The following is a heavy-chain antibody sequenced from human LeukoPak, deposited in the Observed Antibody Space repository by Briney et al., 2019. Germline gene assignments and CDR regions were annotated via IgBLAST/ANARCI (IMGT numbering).Heavy chain of an antibody. Sequence: ASVKVSCKASGGTFSSYAISWVRQAPGQGLEWMGRIIPILGIANYAQKFQGRVTITADKSTSTAYMELRSLRSDDTAVYYCARGYDSSGYYSYYYFDYWAREPWSPSPQ. V-gene: IGHV1-69*04. J-gene: IGHJ4*02. CDR2: IIPILGIA. D-gene: IGHD3-22*01. CDR3: ARGYDSSGYYSYYYFDY. CDR1: GGTFSSYA.